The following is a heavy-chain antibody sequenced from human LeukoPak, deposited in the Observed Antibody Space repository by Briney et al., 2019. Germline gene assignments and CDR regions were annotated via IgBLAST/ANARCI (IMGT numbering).Heavy chain of an antibody. D-gene: IGHD5-18*01. Sequence: SETLSLTCAVYGGSFSGYYWSWIRQPPGKRLEWIGEINHSGSTNYNPSLKSRVTISVDTSKNQFSLKLSSVTAADTAVYYCARGGEVDTAMAHHYFDYWGQGTLVTVSS. V-gene: IGHV4-34*01. CDR2: INHSGST. CDR3: ARGGEVDTAMAHHYFDY. CDR1: GGSFSGYY. J-gene: IGHJ4*02.